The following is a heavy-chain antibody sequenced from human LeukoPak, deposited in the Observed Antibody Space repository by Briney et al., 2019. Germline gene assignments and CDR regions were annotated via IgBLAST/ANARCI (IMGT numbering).Heavy chain of an antibody. V-gene: IGHV1-18*01. J-gene: IGHJ4*02. CDR1: GYTFTSYG. CDR2: ISSYNGNT. D-gene: IGHD3/OR15-3a*01. Sequence: ASVKVSCKASGYTFTSYGISWVRQAPGQGLEWMGWISSYNGNTKYAQKLQGRVTMTTDTFTSTAYMELRSLSSDDTAVYYCARDRDWTLDYWGQGTLVTVSS. CDR3: ARDRDWTLDY.